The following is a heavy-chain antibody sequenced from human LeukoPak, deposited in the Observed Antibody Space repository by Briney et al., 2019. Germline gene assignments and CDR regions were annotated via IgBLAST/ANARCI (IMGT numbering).Heavy chain of an antibody. D-gene: IGHD1-26*01. CDR1: GGSISSYY. CDR3: ASLYSGSYDTGSFDYFNY. CDR2: MYYSGST. Sequence: SETLSLTCTVSGGSISSYYWSSIRQPPGKGLEWIGDMYYSGSTNCHPSLKSRVTISVDTSKNQFSLKLSSVTAADTAVYYCASLYSGSYDTGSFDYFNYWGQGTLVTVSS. V-gene: IGHV4-59*01. J-gene: IGHJ4*02.